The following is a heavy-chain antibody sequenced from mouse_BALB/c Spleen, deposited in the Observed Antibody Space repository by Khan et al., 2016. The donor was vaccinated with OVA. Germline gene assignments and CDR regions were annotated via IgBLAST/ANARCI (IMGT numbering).Heavy chain of an antibody. CDR2: IYWDDDK. J-gene: IGHJ4*01. V-gene: IGHV8-12*01. D-gene: IGHD2-3*01. CDR3: ARSRWLHSFVMDY. CDR1: GFSLSSSGMG. Sequence: QVTLKESGPGLLQPSQTLSLTCSFSGFSLSSSGMGVSWIRQPSGKGREWLAHIYWDDDKRYNPSLKSRLTVSKAASRNQVFLNITNANTAETATYYCARSRWLHSFVMDYWGHGTSVIVSS.